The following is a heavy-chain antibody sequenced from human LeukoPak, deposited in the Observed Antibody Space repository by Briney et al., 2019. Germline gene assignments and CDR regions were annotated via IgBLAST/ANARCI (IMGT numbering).Heavy chain of an antibody. D-gene: IGHD1-14*01. CDR1: GFTFDNYG. V-gene: IGHV3-20*04. CDR3: AKSVTGYYYYGMDI. Sequence: GGSLSLFCVVTGFTFDNYGMNWVRQAPGKGLEWVSGVDWNGRGARYADSVKGRFTISRDNAKGPLYLQINSLRAEDTALYYCAKSVTGYYYYGMDIWGHGTPVTVSS. J-gene: IGHJ6*02. CDR2: VDWNGRGA.